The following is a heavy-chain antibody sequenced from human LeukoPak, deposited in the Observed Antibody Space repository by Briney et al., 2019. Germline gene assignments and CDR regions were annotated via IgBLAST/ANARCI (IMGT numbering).Heavy chain of an antibody. V-gene: IGHV3-7*01. Sequence: TGGSLRLSCAASGFTFSSYGMHWVRQAPGKGLEWVANIKQDGSEKYYVDSVKGRFTISRDNAKNSLYLQMNSLRAEDTAVYYCARAYGIAARSGFDYWGQGTLVTVSS. J-gene: IGHJ4*02. D-gene: IGHD6-6*01. CDR3: ARAYGIAARSGFDY. CDR1: GFTFSSYG. CDR2: IKQDGSEK.